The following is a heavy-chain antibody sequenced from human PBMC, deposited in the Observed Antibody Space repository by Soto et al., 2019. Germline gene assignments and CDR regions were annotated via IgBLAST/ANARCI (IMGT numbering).Heavy chain of an antibody. CDR1: GFTFSSYA. CDR2: ISGSGGST. J-gene: IGHJ6*02. D-gene: IGHD5-12*01. CDR3: AKDRGYSGYNTGYFGMDV. V-gene: IGHV3-23*01. Sequence: GGSLRLSCAASGFTFSSYAMSWVRQAPGKGLEWVSAISGSGGSTYYADSVKGRFTISRDNSKNTLYLQMNSLRAEDTAVYYCAKDRGYSGYNTGYFGMDVWGQGTTVTVSS.